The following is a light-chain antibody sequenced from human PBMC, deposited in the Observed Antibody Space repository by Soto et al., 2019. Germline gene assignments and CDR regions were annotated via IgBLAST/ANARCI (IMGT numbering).Light chain of an antibody. J-gene: IGLJ2*01. V-gene: IGLV2-14*01. CDR3: SSYTSSSTVV. CDR1: SSDVGGYHY. Sequence: QSALTQPASVSGSPGQSITISCTGTSSDVGGYHYVSWYQQHPGKAPKLMIYDVSNRPSGVSNRFSGSKSGNTASLTISGRQAEDEADYYFSSYTSSSTVVFGGGTKLTVL. CDR2: DVS.